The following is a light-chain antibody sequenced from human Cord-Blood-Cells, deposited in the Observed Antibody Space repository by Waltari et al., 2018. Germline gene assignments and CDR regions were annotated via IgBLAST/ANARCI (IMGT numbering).Light chain of an antibody. CDR3: QQYGSSPYT. V-gene: IGKV3-20*01. J-gene: IGKJ2*01. Sequence: EIVLTQSPGTLSLSPGERATLSCRASQSVSSSDLAWYQQKPGQAPRLLIDGASSRATCIPDRFSGSGSGTVCTLTISRLEPEDFAVYYCQQYGSSPYTFGQGTKLEIK. CDR2: GAS. CDR1: QSVSSSD.